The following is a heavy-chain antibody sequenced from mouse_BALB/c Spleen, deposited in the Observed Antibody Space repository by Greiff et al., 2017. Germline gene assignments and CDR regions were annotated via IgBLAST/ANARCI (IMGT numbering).Heavy chain of an antibody. Sequence: QVQLKESGPGLVAPSQSLSITCTVSGFSLTSYDISWIRQPPGKGLEWLGVIWTGGGTNYNSAFMSRLSISKDNSKSQVFLKMNSLQTDDTAIYYCVRDYYDYDVGEYYAMDDWGQGTSVTVAS. J-gene: IGHJ4*01. CDR1: GFSLTSYD. CDR3: VRDYYDYDVGEYYAMDD. D-gene: IGHD2-4*01. V-gene: IGHV2-9-2*01. CDR2: IWTGGGT.